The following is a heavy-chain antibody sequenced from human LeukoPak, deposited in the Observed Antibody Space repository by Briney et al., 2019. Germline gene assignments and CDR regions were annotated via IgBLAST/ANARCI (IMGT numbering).Heavy chain of an antibody. CDR3: AQTSDQLPDGDSFDF. CDR2: IYWDGDK. V-gene: IGHV2-5*02. Sequence: SGPTLVKPTQTLTLTCTFSGFSLSTSGVGVGWIRQPPGKALEWLALIYWDGDKRYSPSLKSRLTITKDTSKNQVVLTMTNMDPVDTATFYCAQTSDQLPDGDSFDFWGQGTLVTVSS. J-gene: IGHJ4*02. D-gene: IGHD2-2*01. CDR1: GFSLSTSGVG.